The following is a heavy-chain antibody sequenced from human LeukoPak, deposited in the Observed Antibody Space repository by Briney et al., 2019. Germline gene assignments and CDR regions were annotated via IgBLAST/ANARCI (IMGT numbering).Heavy chain of an antibody. Sequence: GSLRLSCAVYGGSFSGYYWSWIRQPPGKGLEWIGEINHSGSTNYNPSLKSRVTISVDTSKNQFSLKLSSVTAADTAVYYCARGYGYSYGYYNYWGQGTLVTVSS. CDR3: ARGYGYSYGYYNY. D-gene: IGHD5-18*01. CDR2: INHSGST. J-gene: IGHJ4*02. V-gene: IGHV4-34*01. CDR1: GGSFSGYY.